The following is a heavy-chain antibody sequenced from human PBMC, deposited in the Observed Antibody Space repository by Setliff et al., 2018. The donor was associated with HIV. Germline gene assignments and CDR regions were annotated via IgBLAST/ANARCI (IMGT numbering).Heavy chain of an antibody. CDR3: ARLSGDYYYFDY. J-gene: IGHJ4*02. V-gene: IGHV4-4*07. CDR2: IYTTGST. D-gene: IGHD2-21*02. CDR1: GGSISSYY. Sequence: LTCTVSGGSISSYYWSLIRQPAGKGLEWIGRIYTTGSTNYNPSLKSRVTMSVDTSKNQFSLRLTSVTAADTAVYYCARLSGDYYYFDYWGQGTLVTVSS.